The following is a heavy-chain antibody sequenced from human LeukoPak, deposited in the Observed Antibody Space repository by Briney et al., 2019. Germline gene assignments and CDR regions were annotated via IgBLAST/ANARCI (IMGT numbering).Heavy chain of an antibody. J-gene: IGHJ5*02. Sequence: SETLSLTCAVYGGSFSGYYWSWIRQPPGKGLEWIGEINHSGSTNYNPSLKSRVTISVDTSKNQFSLRLSSVTAADTAVYYCARGDCSSTSCYRNWFDPWGQGTLVTVPS. V-gene: IGHV4-34*01. D-gene: IGHD2-2*01. CDR2: INHSGST. CDR1: GGSFSGYY. CDR3: ARGDCSSTSCYRNWFDP.